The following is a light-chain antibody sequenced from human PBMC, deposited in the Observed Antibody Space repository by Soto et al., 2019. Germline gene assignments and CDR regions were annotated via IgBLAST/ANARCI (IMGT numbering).Light chain of an antibody. Sequence: DIQMTQSPSSLFASVGDRFTITCRASQTISSWLAWYQQKPGKAPKLLIYKASTLKSGVPSRFSGSGSGTEFTLTISSLQPDDFATYYCQHYNSYGTFGQGTKVDIK. CDR1: QTISSW. CDR3: QHYNSYGT. J-gene: IGKJ1*01. V-gene: IGKV1-5*03. CDR2: KAS.